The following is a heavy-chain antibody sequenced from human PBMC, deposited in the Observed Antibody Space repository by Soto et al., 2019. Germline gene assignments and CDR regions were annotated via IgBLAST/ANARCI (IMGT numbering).Heavy chain of an antibody. V-gene: IGHV4-31*02. D-gene: IGHD2-15*01. CDR2: IYYIGST. J-gene: IGHJ2*01. Sequence: PGKDLEWIGNIYYIGSTYYNPSLKSRVTISVDTSKNQFSRKLRSVTAADSAVYYCARGQGPFVGYCSGGSCFFFFHAEHGIRDL. CDR3: ARGQGPFVGYCSGGSCFFFFHAEHGIRDL.